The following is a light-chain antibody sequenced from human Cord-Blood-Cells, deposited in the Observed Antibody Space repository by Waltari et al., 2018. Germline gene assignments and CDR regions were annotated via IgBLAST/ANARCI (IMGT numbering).Light chain of an antibody. CDR2: DVS. V-gene: IGLV2-11*01. CDR3: CSYAGSYTLV. Sequence: QSALTQPRPVSGSPGQAVTISCPGTSSDVGGYNYVSWYQQHPGKAPKLMIYDVSKRPSGVPDRFSGSKSGTTASLTISVLQAEDEADYYCCSYAGSYTLVFGGGTKLTVL. J-gene: IGLJ2*01. CDR1: SSDVGGYNY.